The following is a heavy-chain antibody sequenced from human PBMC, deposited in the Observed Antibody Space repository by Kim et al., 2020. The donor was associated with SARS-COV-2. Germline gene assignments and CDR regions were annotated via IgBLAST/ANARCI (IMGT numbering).Heavy chain of an antibody. J-gene: IGHJ4*02. Sequence: ASVKVSCKASGYTFTSYYMHWVRQAPGQGLEWMGIINPSGGSTSYAQKFQGRVTMTRDTSTSTVYMELSSLRSEDTAVYYCARAVGGSYYWYYFDYWGQGTLVTVSS. D-gene: IGHD1-26*01. CDR1: GYTFTSYY. V-gene: IGHV1-46*01. CDR2: INPSGGST. CDR3: ARAVGGSYYWYYFDY.